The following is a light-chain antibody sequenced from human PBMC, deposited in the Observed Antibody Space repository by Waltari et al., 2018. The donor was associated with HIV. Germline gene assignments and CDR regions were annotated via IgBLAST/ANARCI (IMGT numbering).Light chain of an antibody. CDR1: SSDVGGYHY. CDR3: CSYAGTYTVV. V-gene: IGLV2-11*01. Sequence: QSCLTQPRPVSGSPGQSVTISCTGTSSDVGGYHYPSWYQQHPGKAPKLMTSDVTKRPSGVPDRFSGSTSGNTASLTISGLQAEDEADYYCCSYAGTYTVVFGGGTKLTVL. CDR2: DVT. J-gene: IGLJ2*01.